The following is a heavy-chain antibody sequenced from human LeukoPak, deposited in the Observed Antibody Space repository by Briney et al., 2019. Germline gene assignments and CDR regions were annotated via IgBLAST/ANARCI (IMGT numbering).Heavy chain of an antibody. J-gene: IGHJ4*02. CDR2: ISSSSSYI. CDR1: GFTFSSYS. Sequence: PGGSLRLSCAASGFTFSSYSMNWVRQAPGKGLEWVSSISSSSSYIYYADSVKGRFTNSRDNAKNSLYLQMNSLRAEDTAVYYCAREGVSLLRGSFDYWGQGTLVTVSS. CDR3: AREGVSLLRGSFDY. V-gene: IGHV3-21*01. D-gene: IGHD2-15*01.